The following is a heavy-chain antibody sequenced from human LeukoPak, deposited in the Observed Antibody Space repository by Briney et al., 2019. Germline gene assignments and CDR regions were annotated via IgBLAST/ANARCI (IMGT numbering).Heavy chain of an antibody. Sequence: GGSLRLSCAASGFTFSSYWMSWVRQAPGKGLEWVANIKQDGSEKYYVDSVKSRFTISRDNAKNSLYLQMNSLRAEDTAVYYCARDPTKKYSSSWDDAFDIWGQGTMVTVSS. J-gene: IGHJ3*02. CDR3: ARDPTKKYSSSWDDAFDI. CDR2: IKQDGSEK. V-gene: IGHV3-7*01. D-gene: IGHD6-13*01. CDR1: GFTFSSYW.